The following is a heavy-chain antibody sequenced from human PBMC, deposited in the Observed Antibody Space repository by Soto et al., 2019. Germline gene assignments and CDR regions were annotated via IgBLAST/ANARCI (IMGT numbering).Heavy chain of an antibody. Sequence: ASVKVSCKATGYTFSCYAISWVRQAPGQGLEWLGWISPYSDETQYAQKTQGRVTVTRSTSISTAYMELSSLTSEDTAVYYCTGGPPNWGFDSWGQGTPVTVSS. CDR2: ISPYSDET. CDR3: TGGPPNWGFDS. D-gene: IGHD7-27*01. V-gene: IGHV1-8*01. J-gene: IGHJ5*01. CDR1: GYTFSCYA.